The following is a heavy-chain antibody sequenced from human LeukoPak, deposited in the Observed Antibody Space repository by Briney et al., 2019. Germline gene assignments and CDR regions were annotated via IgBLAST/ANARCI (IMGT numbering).Heavy chain of an antibody. Sequence: GGSLRLSCAASGLIFSIYGMHWVRQAPGKGLVWVSQIHSDGSITGYADSVKDRFTISRDNAKNTLYLQMNSLRAEDTAVFYCARGGVVAATDYWGQGTLVTVSS. D-gene: IGHD5-12*01. V-gene: IGHV3-74*01. J-gene: IGHJ4*02. CDR2: IHSDGSIT. CDR3: ARGGVVAATDY. CDR1: GLIFSIYG.